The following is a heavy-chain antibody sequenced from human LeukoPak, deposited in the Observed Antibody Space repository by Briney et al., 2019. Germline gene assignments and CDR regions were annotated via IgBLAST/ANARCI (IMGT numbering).Heavy chain of an antibody. V-gene: IGHV1-2*02. D-gene: IGHD1-1*01. J-gene: IGHJ4*02. CDR1: GYMVIDYY. Sequence: ASVTVSCKTSGYMVIDYYMHWVRPAPGQGLEWMGWLRGDTGDTDSPQKFKGRVTMTRDTATNTAYMQLSRLTYDDTAIYFCARVRDNACDYWGQGTLVTVSS. CDR2: LRGDTGDT. CDR3: ARVRDNACDY.